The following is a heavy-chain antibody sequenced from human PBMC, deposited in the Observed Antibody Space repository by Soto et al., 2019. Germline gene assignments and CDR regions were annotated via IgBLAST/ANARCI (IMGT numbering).Heavy chain of an antibody. CDR2: IIPIFGTA. CDR3: ARAGYCSGSSCYWFDY. D-gene: IGHD2-15*01. Sequence: QVQLVQSGAEVKKPGSSVKVSCKASGDTFSSYAFSWVRQAPGQGLEWMGGIIPIFGTANYAQKFQGRATITADKSTSTAYMELRRLRSEDTAVYYCARAGYCSGSSCYWFDYWGQGTLVTASS. CDR1: GDTFSSYA. J-gene: IGHJ4*02. V-gene: IGHV1-69*06.